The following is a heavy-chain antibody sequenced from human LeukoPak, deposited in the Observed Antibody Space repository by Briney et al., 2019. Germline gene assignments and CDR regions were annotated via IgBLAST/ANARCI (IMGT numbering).Heavy chain of an antibody. CDR2: INHSGST. CDR3: ARGVTTFVY. D-gene: IGHD4-11*01. J-gene: IGHJ4*02. V-gene: IGHV4-39*07. CDR1: GGSISITNYF. Sequence: SETLSLTCTVSGGSISITNYFWGWIRQPPGKGLEWIGEINHSGSTNYNPSLKSRVTISVDTSKNQFSLKLSSVTAADTAVYYCARGVTTFVYWGQGTLVTVSS.